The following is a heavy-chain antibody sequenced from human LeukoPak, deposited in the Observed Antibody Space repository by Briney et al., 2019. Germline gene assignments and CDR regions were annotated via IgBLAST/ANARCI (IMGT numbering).Heavy chain of an antibody. Sequence: PGGSLRLSCAASGFTFSSYGMHWVRQAPGKGLEWVAFIQFDGTDIFYADSVKGRFTISRDNSKNTLYLQMNSLRAEDTAVYYCAKGPPVYVVVPAAIDYWGQGTLVTVSS. D-gene: IGHD2-2*01. CDR2: IQFDGTDI. J-gene: IGHJ4*02. CDR3: AKGPPVYVVVPAAIDY. V-gene: IGHV3-30*02. CDR1: GFTFSSYG.